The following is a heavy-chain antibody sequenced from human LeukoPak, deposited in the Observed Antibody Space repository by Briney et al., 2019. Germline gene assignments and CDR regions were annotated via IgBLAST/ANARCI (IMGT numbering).Heavy chain of an antibody. Sequence: GGSLRFSCVTSGFSFSSYAMAWVRQAPGKGLEWLSPISAAGGVTYYADSVRGRFTVSRDNSKNTLYLQMNSLRAEDTAVYYCAAKGTLYYYYMDVWGKGTTVTVSS. D-gene: IGHD1-26*01. V-gene: IGHV3-23*01. J-gene: IGHJ6*03. CDR2: ISAAGGVT. CDR1: GFSFSSYA. CDR3: AAKGTLYYYYMDV.